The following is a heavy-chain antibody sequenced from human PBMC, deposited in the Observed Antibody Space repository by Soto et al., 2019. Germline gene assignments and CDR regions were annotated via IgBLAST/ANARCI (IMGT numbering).Heavy chain of an antibody. CDR1: GYTFTSYA. CDR2: INAGNGNT. V-gene: IGHV1-3*01. Sequence: GASVKVSCKASGYTFTSYAMHWVRQAPGQRLEWMGWINAGNGNTKYSQKFQGRVTITRDTSASTAYTELSSLRSEDTAVYYCARQLRYFDWLLSYFDYWGQGTLVTVSS. J-gene: IGHJ4*02. CDR3: ARQLRYFDWLLSYFDY. D-gene: IGHD3-9*01.